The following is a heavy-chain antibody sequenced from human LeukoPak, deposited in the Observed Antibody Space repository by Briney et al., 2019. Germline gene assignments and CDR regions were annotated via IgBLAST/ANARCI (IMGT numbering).Heavy chain of an antibody. D-gene: IGHD2-2*02. CDR3: ARSGHGRYQLLYQVYYYYYGMDV. V-gene: IGHV4-34*01. Sequence: WVRPARGRGLEWIGVINHSGSTNYNLSRKSRVPISVHTSKNQFSLMLSSVTAADTAVYYCARSGHGRYQLLYQVYYYYYGMDVWGQGTTVTVSS. CDR2: INHSGST. J-gene: IGHJ6*02.